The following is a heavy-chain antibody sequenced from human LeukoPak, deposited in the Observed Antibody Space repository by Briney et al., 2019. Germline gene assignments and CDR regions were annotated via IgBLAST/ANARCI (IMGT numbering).Heavy chain of an antibody. CDR3: ARAATGTTLVPFDY. CDR1: GGTFSSYA. V-gene: IGHV1-69*05. D-gene: IGHD1-7*01. Sequence: SVKVSCKASGGTFSSYAISWVRQAPGQGLEWMGGIIPIFGTANYAQKFQGRVTITTDESTSTAYMELSSLRSEDTAVYYYARAATGTTLVPFDYWGQGTLVTVSS. CDR2: IIPIFGTA. J-gene: IGHJ4*02.